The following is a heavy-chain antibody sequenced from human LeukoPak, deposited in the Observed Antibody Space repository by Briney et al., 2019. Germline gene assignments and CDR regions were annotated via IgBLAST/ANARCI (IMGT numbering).Heavy chain of an antibody. CDR1: GFTFSSYA. CDR2: IWYDGSNK. J-gene: IGHJ4*02. V-gene: IGHV3-33*08. Sequence: GRSLRLSCAASGFTFSSYAMHWVRQAPGRGLEWVAVIWYDGSNKYYADSVKGRFTISRDNSKNTLYLQMNSLRAEDTAVYYCARDLDYYGSGSLSYYFDYWGQGTLVTVSS. D-gene: IGHD3-10*01. CDR3: ARDLDYYGSGSLSYYFDY.